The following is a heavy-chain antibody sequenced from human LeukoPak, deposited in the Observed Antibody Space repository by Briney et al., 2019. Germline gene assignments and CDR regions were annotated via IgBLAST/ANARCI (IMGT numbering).Heavy chain of an antibody. J-gene: IGHJ5*02. Sequence: GGSLRLSCAASGFIFNNYGLIWVRQAPGKGLEWVSAISNDGGGTNYADFVKGRFTISRDNSKNTLFLQMNSLRAEDTALYYCAKGSSGYFVNLWGQGTLVTVSS. CDR1: GFIFNNYG. V-gene: IGHV3-23*01. D-gene: IGHD3-22*01. CDR2: ISNDGGGT. CDR3: AKGSSGYFVNL.